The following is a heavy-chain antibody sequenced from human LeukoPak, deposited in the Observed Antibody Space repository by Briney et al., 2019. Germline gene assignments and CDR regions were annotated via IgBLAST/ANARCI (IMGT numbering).Heavy chain of an antibody. D-gene: IGHD4-17*01. J-gene: IGHJ4*02. CDR3: ARDRADPDYGDYVFAY. CDR2: ISSRSSYI. V-gene: IGHV3-21*01. Sequence: GGSLRLSCAASGFTFSSYRMNWARQAPGKGLEWVSSISSRSSYIYYADSLKGRFTISRDNAKNSLYLNIHGLRAEDTAVYYCARDRADPDYGDYVFAYWGQGTLVTVSS. CDR1: GFTFSSYR.